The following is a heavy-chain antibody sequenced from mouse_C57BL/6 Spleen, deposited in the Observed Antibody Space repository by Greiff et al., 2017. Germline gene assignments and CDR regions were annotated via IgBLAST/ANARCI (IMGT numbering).Heavy chain of an antibody. Sequence: VQLQQSGAELARPGASVKMSCKASGYTFTSYTMHWVKQRPGQGLEWIGYINPSSGYTKYNQKFKDKATLTADKSSSTAYMQLSSLTSEDSAVXHCARDGPYFDDWGKGTTRTVSS. V-gene: IGHV1-4*01. CDR3: ARDGPYFDD. D-gene: IGHD2-3*01. CDR2: INPSSGYT. J-gene: IGHJ2*01. CDR1: GYTFTSYT.